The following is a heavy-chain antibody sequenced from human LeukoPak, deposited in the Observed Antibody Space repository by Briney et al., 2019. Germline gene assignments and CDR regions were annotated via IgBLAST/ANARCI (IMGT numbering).Heavy chain of an antibody. CDR2: ISGSGGST. V-gene: IGHV3-23*01. CDR3: AKRAGGYSGYGSLVSDY. D-gene: IGHD5-12*01. J-gene: IGHJ4*02. CDR1: GFTFSSYA. Sequence: PGASLRLSCAASGFTFSSYAMSWVRQAPGKGLEWVSAISGSGGSTYYADSVKGRFTMSRDNSKNTLYLQMNSLRAEDTAVYYCAKRAGGYSGYGSLVSDYWGQGTLVTVSS.